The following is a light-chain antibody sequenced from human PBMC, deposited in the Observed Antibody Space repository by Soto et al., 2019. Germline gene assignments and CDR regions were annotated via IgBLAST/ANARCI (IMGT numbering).Light chain of an antibody. J-gene: IGLJ1*01. CDR2: EDT. Sequence: QSALTQPASVSGSPGQSITISCTGTSSDVGGYNYVSWYQQHPGKAPKLMIYEDTKRPSGVSDRFSGSTSDNTPSLTISGLQADDEADYYCCSYAGHSTYVFAAGTKLTVL. V-gene: IGLV2-23*01. CDR3: CSYAGHSTYV. CDR1: SSDVGGYNY.